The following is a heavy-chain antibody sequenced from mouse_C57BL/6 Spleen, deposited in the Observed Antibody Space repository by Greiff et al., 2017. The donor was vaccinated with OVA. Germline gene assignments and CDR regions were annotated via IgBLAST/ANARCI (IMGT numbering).Heavy chain of an antibody. J-gene: IGHJ2*01. CDR1: GYTFTSYW. CDR3: ARDIYYYGSSYPYFDY. V-gene: IGHV1-55*01. Sequence: QVQLKESGAELVKPGASVKMSCKASGYTFTSYWITWVKQRPGQGLEWIGDIYPGSGSTNYNEKFKSKATLTVDTSSSTAYMQLSSLTSEDSAVYYCARDIYYYGSSYPYFDYWGQGTTLTVSS. CDR2: IYPGSGST. D-gene: IGHD1-1*01.